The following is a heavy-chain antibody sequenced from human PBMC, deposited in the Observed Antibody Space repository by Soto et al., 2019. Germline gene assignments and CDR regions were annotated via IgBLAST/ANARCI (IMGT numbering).Heavy chain of an antibody. D-gene: IGHD3-22*01. J-gene: IGHJ1*01. CDR3: ARLGHVYYYDSSGYREYFQH. V-gene: IGHV4-61*05. CDR1: GGSISSSSYY. Sequence: SETLSLTCTVSGGSISSSSYYWGWHRQRPGKGREWIGYIYYSGSTNYNPSLKSRVTISVDTSKNQFSLKLSSVTAADTAVYYCARLGHVYYYDSSGYREYFQHWGQGTLVTVSS. CDR2: IYYSGST.